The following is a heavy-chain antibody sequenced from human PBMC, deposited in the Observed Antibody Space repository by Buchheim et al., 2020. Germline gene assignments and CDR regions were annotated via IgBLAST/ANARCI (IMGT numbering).Heavy chain of an antibody. D-gene: IGHD3-3*01. CDR2: INHSGST. V-gene: IGHV4-34*01. CDR1: GGSFSGYY. Sequence: QVQLQQWGAGLLKPSETLSLTCAVYGGSFSGYYWSWIRQPPGKGLEWIGEINHSGSTNYNPSLKSRVTISVDPSKNQFSLKLSSVTAADTAVYYCARGQLGYDFWSGYYAKKYYYYYMDVWGKGTT. CDR3: ARGQLGYDFWSGYYAKKYYYYYMDV. J-gene: IGHJ6*03.